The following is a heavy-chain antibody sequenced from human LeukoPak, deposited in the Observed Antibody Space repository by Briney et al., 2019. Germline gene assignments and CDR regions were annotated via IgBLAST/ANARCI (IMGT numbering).Heavy chain of an antibody. J-gene: IGHJ3*02. D-gene: IGHD3-10*01. CDR3: ARDPRPGLMVRGAYNAFDI. V-gene: IGHV4-39*07. CDR2: IYYSGST. Sequence: SETLSLTCTVSGGSISSSGYYWGWIRQPPGKGLEWIGSIYYSGSTYYNPSLKGRVTISVDTSKNQFSLKLSSVTAADTAVYYCARDPRPGLMVRGAYNAFDIWGHGTMVTVSS. CDR1: GGSISSSGYY.